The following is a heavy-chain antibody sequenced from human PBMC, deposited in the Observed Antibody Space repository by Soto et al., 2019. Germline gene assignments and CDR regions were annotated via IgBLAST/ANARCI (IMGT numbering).Heavy chain of an antibody. D-gene: IGHD5-18*01. Sequence: GGSLRLSCVASGFTFSSYGMHWVRQAPGKGLEWVAVISYDGSNKYYADSVKGRFTISRDNSKNTLYLQMNSLRAEDTAVYYCAKGVNRLGDTAMVADFDYWGQGTLVTVSS. CDR1: GFTFSSYG. V-gene: IGHV3-30*18. CDR3: AKGVNRLGDTAMVADFDY. CDR2: ISYDGSNK. J-gene: IGHJ4*02.